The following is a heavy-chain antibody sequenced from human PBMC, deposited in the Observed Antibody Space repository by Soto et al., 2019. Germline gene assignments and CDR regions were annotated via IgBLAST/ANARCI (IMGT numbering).Heavy chain of an antibody. CDR2: ISTYNGKT. Sequence: RASVKVSCKASGYTFTSHGISWVRQAPRQGLEWMGWISTYNGKTDYSQKFQGRVTMTADTRTTTGYMELRSLRSDDTAIYYCARLLTEGVTYREDAFDIWGQGTKVTVSS. CDR1: GYTFTSHG. V-gene: IGHV1-18*01. CDR3: ARLLTEGVTYREDAFDI. D-gene: IGHD3-9*01. J-gene: IGHJ3*02.